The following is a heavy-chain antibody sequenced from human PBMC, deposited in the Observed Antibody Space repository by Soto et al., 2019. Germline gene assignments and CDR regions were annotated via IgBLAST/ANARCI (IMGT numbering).Heavy chain of an antibody. V-gene: IGHV3-48*02. CDR3: ARDRCFDGTCYSASDT. J-gene: IGHJ4*02. CDR1: GFSFSTYN. D-gene: IGHD1-1*01. Sequence: GGSLRLSCEASGFSFSTYNMDWVRQAPGKAPEWIASITTTSFTINYADSVKGRFTISRDNGRNSLFLEMNSLRDEDTAVYYCARDRCFDGTCYSASDTWGQGTLVPVSS. CDR2: ITTTSFTI.